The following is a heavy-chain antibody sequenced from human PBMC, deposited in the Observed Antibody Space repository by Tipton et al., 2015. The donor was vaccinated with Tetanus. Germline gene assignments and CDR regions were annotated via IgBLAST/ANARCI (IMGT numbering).Heavy chain of an antibody. D-gene: IGHD3-16*01. CDR2: ILYGKST. V-gene: IGHV4-61*01. CDR1: GGPISSGSYY. Sequence: TLSLTCTVSGGPISSGSYYWSWVRQPPGKGLEYLGYILYGKSTHFNPSLHSRLSMSGDPVKNQFSLRLTSVTAADTAVYSCAGGLARWYEPWGRGTLVSVSS. J-gene: IGHJ5*02. CDR3: AGGLARWYEP.